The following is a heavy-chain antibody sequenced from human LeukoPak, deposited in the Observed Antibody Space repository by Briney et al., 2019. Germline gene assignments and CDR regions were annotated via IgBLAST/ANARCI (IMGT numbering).Heavy chain of an antibody. CDR3: ARVGEIQLWLGRYFDL. V-gene: IGHV4-34*01. CDR2: INHSGST. CDR1: GGSFSGYY. Sequence: SETLSLTCAVYGGSFSGYYWSWIRQPPGKGLEWIGEINHSGSTNYNPFLKSRVTISVDTSKNQFSLKLSSVTAADTAVYYCARVGEIQLWLGRYFDLWGRGTLVTVSS. J-gene: IGHJ2*01. D-gene: IGHD5-18*01.